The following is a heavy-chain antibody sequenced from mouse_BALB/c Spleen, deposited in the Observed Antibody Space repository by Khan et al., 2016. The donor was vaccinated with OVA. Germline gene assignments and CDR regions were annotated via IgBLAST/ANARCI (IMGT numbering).Heavy chain of an antibody. CDR3: ARGYFGNYEFAY. D-gene: IGHD2-1*01. V-gene: IGHV1S132*01. CDR2: IFPGTGTT. J-gene: IGHJ3*01. Sequence: VQLQESGAELLKPGASVKLSCKTSGYTFTSYWIQWVKQRPGQGLGWIGEIFPGTGTTYYNENFKGKATLTIDTSSTTAYMQLSSLTSEDSAVYFCARGYFGNYEFAYWGQGTLVTVSA. CDR1: GYTFTSYW.